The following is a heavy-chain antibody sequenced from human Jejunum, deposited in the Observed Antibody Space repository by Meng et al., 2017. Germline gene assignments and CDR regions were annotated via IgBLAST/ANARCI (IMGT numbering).Heavy chain of an antibody. V-gene: IGHV4-31*03. Sequence: QGPLQESAPGLVKPSPTLALTCTVSGGSFGSGGYYWSWIRQHPERGLEWIGYVYYSGSTYYNPSLKSRVAISVDTSKNQFSLKLSSVTAADTAVYYCASSIAAAVGYYFDYWGQGTLVTVSS. D-gene: IGHD6-13*01. CDR1: GGSFGSGGYY. J-gene: IGHJ4*02. CDR3: ASSIAAAVGYYFDY. CDR2: VYYSGST.